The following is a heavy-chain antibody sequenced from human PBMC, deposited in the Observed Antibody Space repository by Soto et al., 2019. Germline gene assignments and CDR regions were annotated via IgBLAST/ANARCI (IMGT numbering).Heavy chain of an antibody. D-gene: IGHD6-6*01. Sequence: GPGVKKPGASVKVSCEASGYSFTSYGISWVRQAPGQGLEWMGWISVSTGNSNYAQKFQGRVTMSTDTSTSTAYLELRSLISDDTAVFYCARDHGMGYSSSSDYGMDVWGQGTTVTVSS. V-gene: IGHV1-18*04. J-gene: IGHJ6*02. CDR2: ISVSTGNS. CDR1: GYSFTSYG. CDR3: ARDHGMGYSSSSDYGMDV.